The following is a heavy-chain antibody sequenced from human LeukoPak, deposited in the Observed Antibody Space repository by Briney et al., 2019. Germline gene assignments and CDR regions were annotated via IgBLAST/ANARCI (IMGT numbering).Heavy chain of an antibody. CDR3: ARRGYSVNWFDP. D-gene: IGHD5-12*01. CDR1: GGSISSGGYS. V-gene: IGHV4-30-2*01. Sequence: SQTLSLTCAVSGGSISSGGYSWSWIRQPPGKGLEWIGYIYHSGSTYYNPSLKSRVTISLDRSQNQFSLKLTSVTAADTAVYYCARRGYSVNWFDPWGQGTLVTVSS. J-gene: IGHJ5*02. CDR2: IYHSGST.